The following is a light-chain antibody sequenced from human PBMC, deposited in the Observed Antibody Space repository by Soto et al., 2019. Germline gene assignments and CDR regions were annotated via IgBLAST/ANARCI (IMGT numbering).Light chain of an antibody. CDR1: SGYSNYA. V-gene: IGLV4-69*01. Sequence: QPVLTQSPSASASLGASVKLTCTLSSGYSNYAIAWHQQHPEKGPRYLMKLNSDGSHSKGDGIPDRFSGSSSGAERHLTISSLQSEDEADYYCQTWGTAIHDVVFGGGTKLTVL. J-gene: IGLJ2*01. CDR3: QTWGTAIHDVV. CDR2: LNSDGSH.